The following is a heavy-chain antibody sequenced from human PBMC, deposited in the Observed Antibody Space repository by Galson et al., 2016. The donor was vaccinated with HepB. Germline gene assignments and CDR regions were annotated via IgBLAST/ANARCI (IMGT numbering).Heavy chain of an antibody. Sequence: SLRLSCAASGFTFSSYWMSWVRQAPGKGLEWVANIKQDGSEKYYVDYVKGRFSISRDNAKNTMFLQMNSLRAEDTAVYYCARDSIYCTSLGCKGVAFDLRVPGTLVTVSS. CDR3: ARDSIYCTSLGCKGVAFDL. V-gene: IGHV3-7*01. D-gene: IGHD2-8*01. CDR1: GFTFSSYW. CDR2: IKQDGSEK. J-gene: IGHJ3*01.